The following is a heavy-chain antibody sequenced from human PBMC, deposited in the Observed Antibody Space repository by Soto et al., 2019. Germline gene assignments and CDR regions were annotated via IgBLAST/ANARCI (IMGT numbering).Heavy chain of an antibody. CDR2: ISPGDSDT. Sequence: GESLKISCKGSGYSFTSYWIAWVRQMPGKGLEWMGIISPGDSDTRYSPSFQGQVTISADRSISTAYLQWNSLKPSDTAMYYCARRSAWTHGAWFDPWGQGTLVTVSS. D-gene: IGHD3-3*01. V-gene: IGHV5-51*01. CDR3: ARRSAWTHGAWFDP. J-gene: IGHJ5*02. CDR1: GYSFTSYW.